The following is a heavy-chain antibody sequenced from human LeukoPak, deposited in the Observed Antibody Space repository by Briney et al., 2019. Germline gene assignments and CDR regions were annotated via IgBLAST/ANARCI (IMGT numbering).Heavy chain of an antibody. CDR2: IYPGDSDT. J-gene: IGHJ5*02. CDR3: ARRVIRGVNWFDP. D-gene: IGHD3-10*01. CDR1: GYDFTNYW. Sequence: GESLKISCKGSGYDFTNYWIGWVRQMPGKGLEWMGFIYPGDSDTRYSPSFQGQVTISADKSISTAYLQWSSLKASDTAMYYCARRVIRGVNWFDPWGQGTLVTVSS. V-gene: IGHV5-51*01.